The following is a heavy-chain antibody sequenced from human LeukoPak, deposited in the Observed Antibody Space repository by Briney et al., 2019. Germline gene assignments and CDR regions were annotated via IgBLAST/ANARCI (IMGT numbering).Heavy chain of an antibody. CDR2: ISSSSSYI. D-gene: IGHD2-8*01. CDR1: GFTVSSNY. J-gene: IGHJ4*02. CDR3: ASLIWRG. V-gene: IGHV3-21*01. Sequence: GGSLRLSCTASGFTVSSNYMSWVRQAPGKGLEWVSSISSSSSYIYYADSVKGRFTISRDNAKNSLYLQMNSLRAEDTAVYYCASLIWRGWGQGTLVTVSS.